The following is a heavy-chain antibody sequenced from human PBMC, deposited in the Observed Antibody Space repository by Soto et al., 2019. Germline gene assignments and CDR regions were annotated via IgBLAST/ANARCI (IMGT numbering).Heavy chain of an antibody. D-gene: IGHD3-10*01. V-gene: IGHV4-59*12. J-gene: IGHJ4*02. CDR3: ARRNEYYYGSGSYYKTFDY. CDR1: GGSISSYY. CDR2: ISNIGFT. Sequence: SETLSLTCTVSGGSISSYYWSWIRQPPGKGLEWIGYISNIGFTRYNPSLKSRVTISVDTSKNQFSLKLSSVTAADTAVYYCARRNEYYYGSGSYYKTFDYWGQGTLVTVSS.